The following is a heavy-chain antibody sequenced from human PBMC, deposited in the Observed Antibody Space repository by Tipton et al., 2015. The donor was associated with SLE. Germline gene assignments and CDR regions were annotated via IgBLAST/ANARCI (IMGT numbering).Heavy chain of an antibody. CDR2: IYHSGST. CDR3: ARAGGPVATIDY. Sequence: TLSLTCAVSGGSISSGGYSWSWIRQPPGKGLEWIGYIYHSGSTYYNPSLKSRVTISVDRSKNQFSLKLSSVTAADTVVYYCARAGGPVATIDYWGQGTLVTASS. D-gene: IGHD5-12*01. J-gene: IGHJ4*02. CDR1: GGSISSGGYS. V-gene: IGHV4-30-2*01.